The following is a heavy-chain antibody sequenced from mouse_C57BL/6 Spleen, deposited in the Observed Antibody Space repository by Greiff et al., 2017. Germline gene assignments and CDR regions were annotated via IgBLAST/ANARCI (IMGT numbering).Heavy chain of an antibody. D-gene: IGHD2-3*01. V-gene: IGHV5-6*01. Sequence: EVHLVESGGDLVKPGGSLKLSCAASGFTFSSYGMSWVRQTPDKRLAWVATISSGGSYTYYPDSVKGRFTISRENAKNTLYLQMSSLKSADTAIYYCARPSDGYYVYFDYWGQGTTLTVSS. CDR1: GFTFSSYG. CDR2: ISSGGSYT. J-gene: IGHJ2*01. CDR3: ARPSDGYYVYFDY.